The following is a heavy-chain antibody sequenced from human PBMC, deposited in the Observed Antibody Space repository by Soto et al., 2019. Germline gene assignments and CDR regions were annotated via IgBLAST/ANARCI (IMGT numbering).Heavy chain of an antibody. V-gene: IGHV5-10-1*01. CDR3: ARSPLPSIYYDSSGYYYYYGMDV. Sequence: GESLKISCKGSGYSFTSYWISWVRQMPGKGLEWMGRIDPSDSYTNYSPSFQGHVTISADKSISTAYLQWSSLKASDTAMYYCARSPLPSIYYDSSGYYYYYGMDVWGQGTTVTVSS. CDR2: IDPSDSYT. D-gene: IGHD3-22*01. J-gene: IGHJ6*02. CDR1: GYSFTSYW.